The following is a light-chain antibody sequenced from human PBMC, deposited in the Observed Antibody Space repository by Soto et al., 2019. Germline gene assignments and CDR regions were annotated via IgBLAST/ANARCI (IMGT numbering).Light chain of an antibody. CDR2: AAS. CDR3: QQSHSAPLT. V-gene: IGKV1-39*01. J-gene: IGKJ1*01. Sequence: DIQMTQSPSSLSASVGDGVTITCRASQTIYRSLNWYQQKPGKAPNLVISAASDLQSGVPSRFSGTGSGTDFSLTISSLQPEDFATYYCQQSHSAPLTFGRGTEVAVK. CDR1: QTIYRS.